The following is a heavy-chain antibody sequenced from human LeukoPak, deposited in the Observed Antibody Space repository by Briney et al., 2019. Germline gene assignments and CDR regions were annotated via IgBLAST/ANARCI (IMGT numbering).Heavy chain of an antibody. CDR1: GGTFTSDA. CDR3: ARGRITMVRGGRERYNWFDP. D-gene: IGHD3-10*01. V-gene: IGHV1-69*05. Sequence: SVKVSCKASGGTFTSDAISWVRQAPGQGLEWMGGIIPIFGTANYAQKFQGRVTITTDESTSTAYMELSSLRSEDTAVYYCARGRITMVRGGRERYNWFDPWGQGTLVTVSS. CDR2: IIPIFGTA. J-gene: IGHJ5*02.